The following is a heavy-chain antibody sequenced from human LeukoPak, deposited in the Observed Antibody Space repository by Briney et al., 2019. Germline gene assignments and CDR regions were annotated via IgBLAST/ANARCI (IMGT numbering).Heavy chain of an antibody. CDR3: ASPATYSSRPDGYAFEF. Sequence: GASVKVSCKASGYTFTGYYMHWVRQAPGQGFEWMGWINPDSGGTNYAQKFQGRVTITRDTSASTAYMELSSLRSEDTAVYYCASPATYSSRPDGYAFEFWGQGTLVTVSS. CDR2: INPDSGGT. J-gene: IGHJ4*02. D-gene: IGHD6-13*01. CDR1: GYTFTGYY. V-gene: IGHV1-2*02.